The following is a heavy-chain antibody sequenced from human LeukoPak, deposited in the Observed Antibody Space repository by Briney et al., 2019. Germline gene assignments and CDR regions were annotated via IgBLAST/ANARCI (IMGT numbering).Heavy chain of an antibody. V-gene: IGHV4-39*01. CDR3: PRRGGYNRPFDY. J-gene: IGHJ4*02. CDR1: GGSISSSSYY. Sequence: SETLSPTCTVSGGSISSSSYYWGWIRQPPGKGPEWIGRIYYSGSSYNNPSLKSRVTLSVDTSKTQFSLKLSSVTAADTAVYYCPRRGGYNRPFDYWGQGTLVTVSS. D-gene: IGHD5-24*01. CDR2: IYYSGSS.